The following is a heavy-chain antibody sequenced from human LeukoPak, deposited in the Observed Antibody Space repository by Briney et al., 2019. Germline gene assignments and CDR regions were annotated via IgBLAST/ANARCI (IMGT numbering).Heavy chain of an antibody. V-gene: IGHV3-9*01. CDR3: AKDPSSGWQTANFDY. CDR2: ISWNSGSI. Sequence: GGSLRLSCAASGFTFDDYAMHWVRHAPGKGLEWVSGISWNSGSIGYADSVKGRFTISRDNAKNSLYLQMNSLRAEDTALYYCAKDPSSGWQTANFDYWGQGTLVTVSS. D-gene: IGHD6-19*01. J-gene: IGHJ4*02. CDR1: GFTFDDYA.